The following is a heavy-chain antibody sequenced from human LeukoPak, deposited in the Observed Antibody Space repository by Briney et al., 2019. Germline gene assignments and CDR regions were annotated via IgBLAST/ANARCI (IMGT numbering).Heavy chain of an antibody. CDR1: GYTFTSYG. V-gene: IGHV1-18*01. Sequence: ASVKVSCKASGYTFTSYGISWVRQAPGQGLEWMGWISAYNGNTNYAQKLQGRVTMTTDTSTSTAYMELRSLRSDDTAAYYCARGGYSNYLWYYYYGMDVWGQGTTVTVSS. J-gene: IGHJ6*02. D-gene: IGHD4-11*01. CDR2: ISAYNGNT. CDR3: ARGGYSNYLWYYYYGMDV.